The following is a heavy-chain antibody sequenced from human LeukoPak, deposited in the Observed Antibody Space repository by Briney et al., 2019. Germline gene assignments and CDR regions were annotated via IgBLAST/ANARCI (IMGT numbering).Heavy chain of an antibody. CDR1: GFTFSIYW. V-gene: IGHV3-7*01. J-gene: IGHJ4*02. CDR3: ARDSAGNDY. D-gene: IGHD6-13*01. Sequence: PGGSLRLSCAASGFTFSIYWMSWVRQAPGKGLEWVANINQDGSQKYYVDSVKGRFTISRDNAKNPLYLQMNSLRAEDTAMYYCARDSAGNDYWGQGTLVTVSS. CDR2: INQDGSQK.